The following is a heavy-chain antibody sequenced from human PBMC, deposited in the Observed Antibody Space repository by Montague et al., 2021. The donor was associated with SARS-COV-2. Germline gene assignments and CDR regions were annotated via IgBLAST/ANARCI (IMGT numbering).Heavy chain of an antibody. Sequence: SETLSLTCTDSGGSISSSSYYWGWLRQPPGKGLEWIGSIYYSGSTYYNPSLKSRVAISVDTSKNQFSLKLSSVAAADTAVYYCASPTYYYDSSGSDAFDIWGQGTMVTVSS. D-gene: IGHD3-22*01. CDR3: ASPTYYYDSSGSDAFDI. CDR1: GGSISSSSYY. CDR2: IYYSGST. J-gene: IGHJ3*02. V-gene: IGHV4-39*01.